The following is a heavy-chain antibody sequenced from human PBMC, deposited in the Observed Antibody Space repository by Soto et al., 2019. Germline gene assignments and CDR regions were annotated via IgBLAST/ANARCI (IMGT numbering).Heavy chain of an antibody. J-gene: IGHJ6*02. CDR1: GYTFTSYG. V-gene: IGHV1-18*04. Sequence: QVQLVQSGGEVTKPGASVKVSCKSSGYTFTSYGVSWVRQAPGQGLEWLGWISVYTGNTKHAQKFQDRVTLTTEASTSTAYMELRSMRSDDTAVYYCARDRCTTDRXYTHHFDVWGQGTTVTVSS. CDR2: ISVYTGNT. D-gene: IGHD2-8*01. CDR3: ARDRCTTDRXYTHHFDV.